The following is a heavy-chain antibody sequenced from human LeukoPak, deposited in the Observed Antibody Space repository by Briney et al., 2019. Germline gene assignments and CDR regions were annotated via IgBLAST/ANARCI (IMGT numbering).Heavy chain of an antibody. CDR3: ARTPPSYDILTGYSEYFQH. V-gene: IGHV3-30*03. CDR1: GFTFSSYG. CDR2: ISYDGSNK. D-gene: IGHD3-9*01. J-gene: IGHJ1*01. Sequence: GGSLRLSCAASGFTFSSYGMHWVRQAPGKGLEWVAVISYDGSNKYYADSVKGRFTISRDNSKNTLYLQMNSLRAEDTAVYYCARTPPSYDILTGYSEYFQHWGQGTLVTVSS.